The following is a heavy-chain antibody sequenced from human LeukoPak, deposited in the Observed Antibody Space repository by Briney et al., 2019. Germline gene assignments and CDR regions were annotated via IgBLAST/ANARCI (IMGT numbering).Heavy chain of an antibody. J-gene: IGHJ6*03. CDR1: GGSISSYY. CDR2: IYYSGST. Sequence: SETLSLTCTVSGGSISSYYCSWIRQPPGKGLEWIGYIYYSGSTNYNPSLKSRVTISVDTSKNQFSLKLSSVTAADTAVYYCARVSGPYYYYYMDVWGKGTTVTVSS. CDR3: ARVSGPYYYYYMDV. V-gene: IGHV4-59*01. D-gene: IGHD2-15*01.